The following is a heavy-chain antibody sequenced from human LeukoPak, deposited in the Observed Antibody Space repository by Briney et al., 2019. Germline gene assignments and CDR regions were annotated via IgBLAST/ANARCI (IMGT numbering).Heavy chain of an antibody. CDR2: INHSGST. D-gene: IGHD4-4*01. J-gene: IGHJ6*02. CDR1: GGSFSGYY. V-gene: IGHV4-34*01. CDR3: ARARGVVTTPKYYYYYGMDV. Sequence: PSETLSLTCAVYGGSFSGYYWSWIRQPPGKGLEWIGDINHSGSTNYNPSLKSRVTISVDTSKNQFSLKLSSVTAADTAVYYCARARGVVTTPKYYYYYGMDVWGQGTTVTVSS.